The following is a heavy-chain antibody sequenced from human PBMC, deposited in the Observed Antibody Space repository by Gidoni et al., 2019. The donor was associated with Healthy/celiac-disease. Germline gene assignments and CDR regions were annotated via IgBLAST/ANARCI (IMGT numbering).Heavy chain of an antibody. V-gene: IGHV3-21*01. CDR3: ARVGVVPAALYGMDV. CDR2: ISSSSSYI. CDR1: GFPFSSYS. J-gene: IGHJ6*02. D-gene: IGHD2-2*01. Sequence: EVQLVESGGGLVKPGGSLSLSCAASGFPFSSYSMNWVRQAPGKGLEWVSSISSSSSYIYYADSVKGRFTISRDNAKNSLYLQMNSLRAEDTAVYYCARVGVVPAALYGMDVWGQGTTVTVSS.